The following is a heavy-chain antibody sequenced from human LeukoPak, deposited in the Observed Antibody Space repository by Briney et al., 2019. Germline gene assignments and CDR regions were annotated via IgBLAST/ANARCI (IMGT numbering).Heavy chain of an antibody. J-gene: IGHJ4*02. CDR3: AKEYPESDS. Sequence: TGGSLRLSCAASGFTFSSYAMSGVRQAPGKGGEWVSAISGSGGSTYYADSVKGRFTIPRDNSKNTLYLQLNSLRAEDTAVYYCAKEYPESDSWGQGTLVTVSS. V-gene: IGHV3-23*01. D-gene: IGHD2-2*02. CDR2: ISGSGGST. CDR1: GFTFSSYA.